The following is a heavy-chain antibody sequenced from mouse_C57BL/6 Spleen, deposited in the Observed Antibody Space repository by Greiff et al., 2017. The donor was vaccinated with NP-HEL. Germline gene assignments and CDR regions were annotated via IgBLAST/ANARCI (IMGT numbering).Heavy chain of an antibody. CDR3: ARGGLRRDYYAMDY. CDR1: GYTFTSYW. Sequence: QVHVKQPGAELVMPGASVKLSCKASGYTFTSYWMHWVKQRPGQGLEWIGEIDPSDSYTNYNQKFKGKSTLTVDKSSSTAYMQLSSLTSEDSAVYYCARGGLRRDYYAMDYWGQGTSVTVSS. J-gene: IGHJ4*01. CDR2: IDPSDSYT. V-gene: IGHV1-69*01. D-gene: IGHD2-4*01.